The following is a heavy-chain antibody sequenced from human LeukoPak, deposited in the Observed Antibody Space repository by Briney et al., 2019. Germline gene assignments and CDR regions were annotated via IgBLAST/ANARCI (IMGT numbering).Heavy chain of an antibody. V-gene: IGHV7-4-1*02. CDR2: INTNTGNP. J-gene: IGHJ4*02. CDR1: GYTFTSYA. CDR3: ARDMNHYDSSGYSAPFDY. Sequence: ASVKVSCKASGYTFTSYAMNWVRQAPGQGLEWMGWINTNTGNPTYAQGFTGRFVFSLDTSVSTAYLQMNSLRAEDTAVYYCARDMNHYDSSGYSAPFDYWGQGTLVTVSS. D-gene: IGHD3-22*01.